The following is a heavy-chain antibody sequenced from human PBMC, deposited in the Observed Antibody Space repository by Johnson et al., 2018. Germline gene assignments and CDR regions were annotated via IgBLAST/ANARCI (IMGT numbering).Heavy chain of an antibody. CDR1: GFTFSSYG. Sequence: HLVESGGGVVRPGRSLRLSCAASGFTFSSYGMNWVRQAPGKGLEWVSYISSSSSTLYYADSVKGRFPISRDNAKNSLYLQMNSLRAGDTAVYYCARDRTDYDCWSGPTGYGMDVWGQGTTVTVSS. J-gene: IGHJ6*02. V-gene: IGHV3-48*01. CDR3: ARDRTDYDCWSGPTGYGMDV. D-gene: IGHD3-3*01. CDR2: ISSSSSTL.